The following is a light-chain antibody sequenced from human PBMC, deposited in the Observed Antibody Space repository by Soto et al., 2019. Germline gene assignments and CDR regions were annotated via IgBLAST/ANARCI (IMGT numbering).Light chain of an antibody. Sequence: EIVLTQSPGTLSLSPGERATLSCRASQSVFNNYLAWYQQKPGQSPRLLIYGASTRATGIPDRFSAGRSGTDFPLTISRLEPEDFAVYYCQHYGSSHPIRFGQGTRLEMK. V-gene: IGKV3-20*01. CDR3: QHYGSSHPIR. CDR2: GAS. CDR1: QSVFNNY. J-gene: IGKJ5*01.